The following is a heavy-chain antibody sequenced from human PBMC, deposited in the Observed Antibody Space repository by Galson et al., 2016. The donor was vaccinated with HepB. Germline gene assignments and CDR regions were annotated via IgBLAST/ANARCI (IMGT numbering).Heavy chain of an antibody. D-gene: IGHD5-18*01. J-gene: IGHJ4*02. CDR1: GYTITSYY. CDR2: IYPSGDTT. CDR3: ARHRLHSYGKGDFDY. Sequence: SVKVSCKASGYTITSYYMHWVRQAPGQGLEWMGVIYPSGDTTNYSQRFRGRVTMTRDTSTNTVYMELSSLRSEDTAVYYCARHRLHSYGKGDFDYWGQGTLVTVSS. V-gene: IGHV1-46*01.